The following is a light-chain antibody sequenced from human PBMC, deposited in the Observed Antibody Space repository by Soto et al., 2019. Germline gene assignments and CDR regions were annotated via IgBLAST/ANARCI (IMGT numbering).Light chain of an antibody. Sequence: EIVLTQSPGTLSLSPGETASLSCRASQSVISDFLAWYQQKRGQPPRLLIYDASKRATGIPARFSGGGSGTDFTLTISSVEPEDSAVYYCQQTFHSPRTFGQGTRLEIK. CDR1: QSVISDF. CDR2: DAS. V-gene: IGKV3-20*01. CDR3: QQTFHSPRT. J-gene: IGKJ2*01.